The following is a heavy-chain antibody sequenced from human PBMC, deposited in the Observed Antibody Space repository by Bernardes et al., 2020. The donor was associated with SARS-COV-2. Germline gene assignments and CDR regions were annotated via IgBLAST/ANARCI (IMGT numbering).Heavy chain of an antibody. J-gene: IGHJ4*02. Sequence: ASVKVSCKASGYTFTGYYMHWVRQAPGQGLEWMGWINPNSGGTNYAQKFQGRVTMTRDTSISTAYMELSRLRSDDTAVYYCAKGTQEYCSGVRCYPFDYWGQGTLVTVSS. CDR2: INPNSGGT. D-gene: IGHD2-15*01. CDR1: GYTFTGYY. V-gene: IGHV1-2*02. CDR3: AKGTQEYCSGVRCYPFDY.